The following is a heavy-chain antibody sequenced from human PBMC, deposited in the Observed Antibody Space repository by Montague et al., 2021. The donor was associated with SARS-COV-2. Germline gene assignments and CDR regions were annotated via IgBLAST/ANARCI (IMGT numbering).Heavy chain of an antibody. Sequence: SETLSLTCSVSGGSINNYYWGWVRQPPGKGLEWIGYIYYSGSATTSYNPTIKSRVSISVDTSENQFSLKSTSVTDADTAVYDSARRGGGEVFARFMYWYFDVWGHGSLVTVSS. CDR3: ARRGGGEVFARFMYWYFDV. J-gene: IGHJ2*01. CDR1: GGSINNYY. V-gene: IGHV4-59*01. D-gene: IGHD2-21*01. CDR2: IYYSGSATT.